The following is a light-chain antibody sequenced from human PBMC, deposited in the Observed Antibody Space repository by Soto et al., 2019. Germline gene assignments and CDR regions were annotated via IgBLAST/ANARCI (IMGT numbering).Light chain of an antibody. Sequence: DIQMTQSPSSLSASVGDRVTIACQVSHDIRNSLNWYQQKLGKAPKLLISHASDLETGVPSRFSGSGSGTYFTFSISNLQPEDIATYYCQQYDNLPYTFGQGTKLEIK. V-gene: IGKV1-33*01. CDR2: HAS. CDR3: QQYDNLPYT. CDR1: HDIRNS. J-gene: IGKJ2*01.